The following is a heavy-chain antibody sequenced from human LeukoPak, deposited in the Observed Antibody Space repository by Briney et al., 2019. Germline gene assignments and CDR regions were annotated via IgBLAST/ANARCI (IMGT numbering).Heavy chain of an antibody. CDR3: ARLIRNSSGWYHPYWFDP. D-gene: IGHD6-19*01. J-gene: IGHJ5*02. Sequence: SETLSLTCTVSGGSISSYYWSWIRQPPGKGLEWIGYIYYSGSTNYNPSLKSRVTISVDTSKNQFSLKLSSVTAADTAVYYCARLIRNSSGWYHPYWFDPWGQGTLVTVSS. CDR2: IYYSGST. V-gene: IGHV4-59*08. CDR1: GGSISSYY.